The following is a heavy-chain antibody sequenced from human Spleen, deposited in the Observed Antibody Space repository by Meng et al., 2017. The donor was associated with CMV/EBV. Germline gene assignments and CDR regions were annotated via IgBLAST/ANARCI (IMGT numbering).Heavy chain of an antibody. Sequence: SVKVSCKASGGTFSSYAISWVRQAPGQGLEWMGGIIPILGIANYAQKFQGRVTITADKSTNTAYMELSSLRFEDTAVYYCARVGEVQYDFWSGRYYYYGMDVWGQGTTVTVSS. J-gene: IGHJ6*02. D-gene: IGHD3-3*01. CDR2: IIPILGIA. CDR3: ARVGEVQYDFWSGRYYYYGMDV. V-gene: IGHV1-69*10. CDR1: GGTFSSYA.